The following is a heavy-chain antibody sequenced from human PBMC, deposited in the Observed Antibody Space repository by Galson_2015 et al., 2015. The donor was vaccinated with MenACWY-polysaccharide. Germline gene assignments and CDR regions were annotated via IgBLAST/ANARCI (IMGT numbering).Heavy chain of an antibody. V-gene: IGHV3-7*01. CDR2: IKQDGSEK. D-gene: IGHD1-26*01. J-gene: IGHJ3*02. CDR1: GFTFSSYW. Sequence: SLRLSCAASGFTFSSYWMSWVRQAPGKGLEWVANIKQDGSEKYYVDSVKGRFTISRDNAKNSLYLQMNNLRAEDTAVYYCAREWWELRGTDAFDIWGQGTMVTVSS. CDR3: AREWWELRGTDAFDI.